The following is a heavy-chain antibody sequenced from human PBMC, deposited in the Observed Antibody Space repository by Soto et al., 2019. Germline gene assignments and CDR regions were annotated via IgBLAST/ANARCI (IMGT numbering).Heavy chain of an antibody. CDR3: ARWYTPLVGPAAMKNDYYGMDG. J-gene: IGHJ6*02. CDR2: IYYSGST. V-gene: IGHV4-39*01. CDR1: GGSISSSSYY. D-gene: IGHD2-2*01. Sequence: SETLSLTCTVSGGSISSSSYYWGWIRQPPGKGLEWIGSIYYSGSTYYNPSLKSRVTISVDTSKNQFSLKLSSVTAADTAVYYCARWYTPLVGPAAMKNDYYGMDGWGQGTTVTVSS.